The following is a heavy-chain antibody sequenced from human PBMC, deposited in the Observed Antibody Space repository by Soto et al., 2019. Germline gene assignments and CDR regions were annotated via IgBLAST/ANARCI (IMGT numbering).Heavy chain of an antibody. J-gene: IGHJ4*02. CDR2: INHSGST. V-gene: IGHV4-34*01. CDR3: ARITYDFWSGYHNN. Sequence: SETLSLTCAVSGGSFSGYYWSWIRQPPGKGLEWIGEINHSGSTNYNPSLKSRVTISVDTSKNQFSLKLSSVTAADTAVYYCARITYDFWSGYHNNCGQGPRVTVTS. D-gene: IGHD3-3*01. CDR1: GGSFSGYY.